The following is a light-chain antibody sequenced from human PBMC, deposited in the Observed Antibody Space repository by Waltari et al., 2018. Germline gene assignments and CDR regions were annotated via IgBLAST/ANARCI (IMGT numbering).Light chain of an antibody. Sequence: QSALTQPASVSGSPGQAITISCTGTSSDVGSYNLVSLYQHHPGKAPKVMIYEGSERPSGVSNRFSGSKSGNTASLTISGLQAEDEADYYCCSYAGSSPSVVFGGGTKLTVL. CDR2: EGS. V-gene: IGLV2-23*01. CDR3: CSYAGSSPSVV. J-gene: IGLJ2*01. CDR1: SSDVGSYNL.